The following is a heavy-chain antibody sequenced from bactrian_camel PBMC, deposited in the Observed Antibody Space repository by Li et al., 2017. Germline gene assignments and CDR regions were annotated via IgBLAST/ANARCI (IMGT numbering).Heavy chain of an antibody. CDR2: LSTGGGAT. J-gene: IGHJ4*01. CDR1: GYTSSSKC. D-gene: IGHD4*01. CDR3: AAGSISYNEYKRLDRRAFRL. Sequence: LVESGGGSVQNGGSLRLSCAASGYTSSSKCMGWFRQVPGKEHVGVAFLSTGGGATYYSDSVKGRFTISRDNSKNAVYLQMTNLKPEDTARYYCAAGSISYNEYKRLDRRAFRLWGQGTQVTVS. V-gene: IGHV3S40*01.